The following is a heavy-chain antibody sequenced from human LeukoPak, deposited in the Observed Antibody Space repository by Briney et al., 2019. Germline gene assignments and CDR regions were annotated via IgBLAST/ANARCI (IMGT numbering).Heavy chain of an antibody. CDR3: ARDGPKYCGGDCYFDY. CDR1: GFTFSSYA. V-gene: IGHV3-30-3*01. D-gene: IGHD2-21*02. J-gene: IGHJ4*02. Sequence: GGSLRLSCAASGFTFSSYAMHRVRQAPGKGLEWVAVISCDGSNKYYADSVKGRFTISRDNSKNTLYLQMNSLRAEDTAVYYCARDGPKYCGGDCYFDYWGQGTLVTVSS. CDR2: ISCDGSNK.